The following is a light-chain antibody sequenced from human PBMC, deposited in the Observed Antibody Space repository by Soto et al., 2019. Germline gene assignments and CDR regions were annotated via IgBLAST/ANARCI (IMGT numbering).Light chain of an antibody. CDR1: SSDVGNHNY. V-gene: IGLV2-8*01. J-gene: IGLJ2*01. CDR2: EVT. Sequence: QSVLTQPPSASGSPGQSVTISCTGTSSDVGNHNYVSWYQQHPGKAPKLMIYEVTKRPSGVPDRFSGSKSGNTASLTVSGLQAEAEADYYCISYAGSDNLVVGGGTKLTVL. CDR3: ISYAGSDNLV.